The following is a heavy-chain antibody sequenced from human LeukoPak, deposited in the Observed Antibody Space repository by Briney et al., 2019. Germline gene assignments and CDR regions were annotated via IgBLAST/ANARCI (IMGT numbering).Heavy chain of an antibody. CDR1: GYSFTTYW. D-gene: IGHD6-19*01. CDR2: IYPGDSDT. J-gene: IGHJ4*02. Sequence: GESLKISCRGSGYSFTTYWIGWVRQMPGKGLEWMGIIYPGDSDTRYSPSFQGQVTISADKSISTAYLQWSSLKASDTAMYYCARLSHFRAGHFDYWGQGTLVTVSS. CDR3: ARLSHFRAGHFDY. V-gene: IGHV5-51*01.